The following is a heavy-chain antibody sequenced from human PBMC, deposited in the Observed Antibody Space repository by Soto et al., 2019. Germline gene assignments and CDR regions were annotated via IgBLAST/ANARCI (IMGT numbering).Heavy chain of an antibody. CDR1: GFPFTTYG. D-gene: IGHD3-10*01. CDR2: ISYDGSNK. J-gene: IGHJ4*02. Sequence: QVQLVESGGGVVQPGRSLRLSCAASGFPFTTYGMHWVREGPGKGLEWVAVISYDGSNKYYADSVKGRFTISRDNSKNTLYQQMNSLRPEDTALYYCVGGQYYFDYRGQGTLVTVSS. CDR3: VGGQYYFDY. V-gene: IGHV3-30*03.